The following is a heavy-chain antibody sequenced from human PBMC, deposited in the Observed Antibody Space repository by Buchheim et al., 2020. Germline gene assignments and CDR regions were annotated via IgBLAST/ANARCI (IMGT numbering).Heavy chain of an antibody. V-gene: IGHV4-31*03. J-gene: IGHJ6*02. Sequence: QVQLQESGPGLVKPSQTLSLTCTVSGGSISSGGYYWSWIRQHPGKGLEWIGYIYYSGSTYYNPSLKSRVTISVDTSNNQFSLKLSSVTAADTAVYYCARDPSLTYYYDSSGPRVGGMDVWGQGTT. CDR1: GGSISSGGYY. D-gene: IGHD3-22*01. CDR2: IYYSGST. CDR3: ARDPSLTYYYDSSGPRVGGMDV.